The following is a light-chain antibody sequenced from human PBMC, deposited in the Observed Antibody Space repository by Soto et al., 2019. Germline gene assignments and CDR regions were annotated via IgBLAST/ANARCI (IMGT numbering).Light chain of an antibody. J-gene: IGLJ1*01. CDR1: GSNIGSNA. V-gene: IGLV1-44*01. CDR3: AAWDDSLSGYV. CDR2: TNN. Sequence: QSVLTRPPSASGTPGQRVTISCSGSGSNIGSNAVNWYQQLPGTAPKLLIYTNNQRPSGVPDRFSGSKSGTSGSLAISGLQSEDEADYYCAAWDDSLSGYVFGTGTKVTVL.